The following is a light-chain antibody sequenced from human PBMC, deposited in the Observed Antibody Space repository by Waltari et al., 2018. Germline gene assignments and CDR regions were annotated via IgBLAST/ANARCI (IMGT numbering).Light chain of an antibody. CDR3: CSYAGSTTFWV. V-gene: IGLV2-23*03. CDR1: SSDVGNYNL. J-gene: IGLJ1*01. Sequence: QSALTQPASVSGSPGQSITISCTGTSSDVGNYNLVSWYQQHPGTAPKLMIYEGNARPSGVSNRFSGSKSGNTASLTISGLQPEDEADYYCCSYAGSTTFWVFGTGTKVTVL. CDR2: EGN.